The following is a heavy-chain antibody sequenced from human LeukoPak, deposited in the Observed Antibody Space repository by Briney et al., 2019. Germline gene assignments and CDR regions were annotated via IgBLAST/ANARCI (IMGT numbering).Heavy chain of an antibody. Sequence: GASVNVSCKASGCAFTRHYMHWVRQAPGQGLEWMGLINPSGSSTIYAQKFQGRVTMTRDMSTSTDYMELSSLRSEDTAVYYCARDNSVGDYAWWFDPWGQGTLVTVSS. J-gene: IGHJ5*02. CDR3: ARDNSVGDYAWWFDP. V-gene: IGHV1-46*01. CDR2: INPSGSST. D-gene: IGHD1-26*01. CDR1: GCAFTRHY.